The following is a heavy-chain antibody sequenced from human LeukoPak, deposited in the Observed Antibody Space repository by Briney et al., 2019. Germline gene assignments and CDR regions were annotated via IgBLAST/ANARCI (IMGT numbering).Heavy chain of an antibody. D-gene: IGHD6-19*01. CDR2: ISGSGGIT. CDR3: AKTTAGYSSGRYPVWPMDY. Sequence: GGSLRLSCAASGFTFGSYAIYWVRQAPGKGLEWVSGISGSGGITYFADSVKGRFTISRDNSKNTVYLQINSLRAEDTALYYCAKTTAGYSSGRYPVWPMDYWGQGTLVTVSS. J-gene: IGHJ4*02. CDR1: GFTFGSYA. V-gene: IGHV3-23*01.